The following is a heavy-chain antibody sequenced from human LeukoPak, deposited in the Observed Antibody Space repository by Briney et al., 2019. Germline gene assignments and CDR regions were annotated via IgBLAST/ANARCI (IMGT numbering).Heavy chain of an antibody. Sequence: SQTLSLTCAISGDSVSSNSAVWNWIRQAPWRGLEWLGRTYYRSKWYYDYAVSVKSRSTINPDPSKNQFSLQLNSVTPEDTAVYYCARGTGNWFDPWGQGTLVTVSS. CDR3: ARGTGNWFDP. CDR2: TYYRSKWYY. D-gene: IGHD3-10*01. CDR1: GDSVSSNSAV. V-gene: IGHV6-1*01. J-gene: IGHJ5*02.